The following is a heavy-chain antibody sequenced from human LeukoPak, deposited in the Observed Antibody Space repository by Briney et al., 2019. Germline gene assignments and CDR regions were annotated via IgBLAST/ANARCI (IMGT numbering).Heavy chain of an antibody. D-gene: IGHD3-3*01. CDR1: GGSFSGYY. CDR3: ASGPVYYDFWSGYYGLDY. CDR2: INHSGST. J-gene: IGHJ4*02. V-gene: IGHV4-34*01. Sequence: SETLSLTCAVYGGSFSGYYWSWIRQPPGKGLEWIGEINHSGSTNYNPSLKSRVTISVDTSKNQFSLKLSSVTAADTAVYYCASGPVYYDFWSGYYGLDYWGQGTLVTVSS.